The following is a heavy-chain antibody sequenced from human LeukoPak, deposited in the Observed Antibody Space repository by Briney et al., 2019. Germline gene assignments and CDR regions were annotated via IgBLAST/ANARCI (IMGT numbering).Heavy chain of an antibody. CDR3: ARINSHSDNYYCPWFDP. Sequence: PSETLSLTCSISGGSFSSGYYCWGWVRQPPGKGLEWIWTLCYSGNIYYNPSLKSPVTLSIDTSKNLFFLKLTSVTAADTALYYGARINSHSDNYYCPWFDPWGQGILVTVSS. CDR1: GGSFSSGYYC. CDR2: LCYSGNI. D-gene: IGHD3-22*01. V-gene: IGHV4-39*07. J-gene: IGHJ5*02.